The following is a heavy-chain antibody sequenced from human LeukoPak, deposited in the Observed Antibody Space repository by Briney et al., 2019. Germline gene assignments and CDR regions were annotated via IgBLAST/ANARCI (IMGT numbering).Heavy chain of an antibody. D-gene: IGHD1-1*01. CDR3: ARERTLLSYYGMDV. CDR1: GFTFSSYW. J-gene: IGHJ6*02. V-gene: IGHV3-7*03. CDR2: IKQDGSEK. Sequence: TGGSRRLSCAASGFTFSSYWMRWVRKAPGKGLEWVANIKQDGSEKNYVDSVKGRFTISRDNAKNSLYLQMNSLRAEDTAVYYCARERTLLSYYGMDVWGQGTTVTVSS.